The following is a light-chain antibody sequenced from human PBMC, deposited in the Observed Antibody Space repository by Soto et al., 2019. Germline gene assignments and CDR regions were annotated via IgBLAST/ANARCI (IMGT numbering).Light chain of an antibody. CDR3: QQYNNWPRT. V-gene: IGKV3-15*01. CDR2: GAS. CDR1: QSVSSN. J-gene: IGKJ1*01. Sequence: EKVMTQSPATLSVSPGERATLSCRASQSVSSNLAWYQQKPGQAPRLLIYGASTRATGIPARFSGSGSGTEFTLIISSLQSEDSAVYYCQQYNNWPRTFGQGTKVDIK.